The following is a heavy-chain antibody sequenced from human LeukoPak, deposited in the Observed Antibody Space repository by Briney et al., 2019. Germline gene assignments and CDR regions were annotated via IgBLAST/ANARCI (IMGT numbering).Heavy chain of an antibody. D-gene: IGHD3-3*01. J-gene: IGHJ4*02. CDR3: ARGVAPSRY. CDR2: ISSNGGTT. V-gene: IGHV3-64*01. Sequence: GGSLRLSCTASGFTFNNYAMHWVRQAPGQGLEYVSTISSNGGTTYYANSVKGRFTISRDNSKNTQYLQMGSLRVEDMAVYYCARGVAPSRYWGQGTLVTVSS. CDR1: GFTFNNYA.